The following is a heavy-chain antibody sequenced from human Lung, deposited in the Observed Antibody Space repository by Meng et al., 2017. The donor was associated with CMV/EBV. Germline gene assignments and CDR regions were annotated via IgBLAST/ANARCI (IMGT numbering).Heavy chain of an antibody. J-gene: IGHJ4*02. D-gene: IGHD1-26*01. CDR3: ARDLIVGNGYCDY. V-gene: IGHV3-21*01. CDR2: INNSSSYI. CDR1: GFTFSTNS. Sequence: GGSLRLSCAASGFTFSTNSMNWVRQAPGKGLEWVSSINNSSSYIYYADSVKGRFTISRDNSKNSLYLQMNSLRAEDTAVYYCARDLIVGNGYCDYWGQGKXVNVDS.